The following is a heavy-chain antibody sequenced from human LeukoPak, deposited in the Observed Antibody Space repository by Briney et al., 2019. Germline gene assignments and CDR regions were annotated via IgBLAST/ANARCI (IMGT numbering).Heavy chain of an antibody. D-gene: IGHD5-18*01. CDR1: GGSTSSYY. V-gene: IGHV4-59*01. CDR2: IYYSGST. CDR3: ARDSLQGYSYGYLDI. J-gene: IGHJ3*02. Sequence: SETLSLTCTVSGGSTSSYYWSWIRQPPGKEPEWIGYIYYSGSTNYNPSLKSRVTISVDTSKNQFSLKLSSVTAADTAVYYCARDSLQGYSYGYLDIWGQGTMVTVSS.